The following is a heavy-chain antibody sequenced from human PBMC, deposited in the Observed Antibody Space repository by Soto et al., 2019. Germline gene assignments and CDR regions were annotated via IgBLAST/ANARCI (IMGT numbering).Heavy chain of an antibody. D-gene: IGHD6-19*01. V-gene: IGHV4-59*01. CDR3: ARSLAVPGVHIAY. Sequence: SETLSLTCTVSGGSISSYYWSWIRQPPGKGLEWLGYIYYSGSTNYSPSLKSRVTISVDTSKNEFSLTLSSVTAADTAVYFCARSLAVPGVHIAYWGHGTHVTVSS. J-gene: IGHJ4*01. CDR2: IYYSGST. CDR1: GGSISSYY.